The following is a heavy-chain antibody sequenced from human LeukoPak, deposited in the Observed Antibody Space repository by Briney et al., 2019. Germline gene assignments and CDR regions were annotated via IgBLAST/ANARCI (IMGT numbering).Heavy chain of an antibody. J-gene: IGHJ4*02. CDR1: GFTFSSYV. CDR2: ITNDERTK. CDR3: ARAYSSSWFSFDY. V-gene: IGHV3-30*03. Sequence: GGSLRLSCAASGFTFSSYVMHWVRQAPGKGLEWVAVITNDERTKYYVDSVKGRFTISRDNSKNTLYLQMNSLRAEDTAVYYCARAYSSSWFSFDYWGQGTLVTVSS. D-gene: IGHD6-13*01.